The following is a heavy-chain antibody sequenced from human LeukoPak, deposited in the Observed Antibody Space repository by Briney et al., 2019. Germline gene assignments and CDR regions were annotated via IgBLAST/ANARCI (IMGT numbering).Heavy chain of an antibody. CDR2: INPDGSAK. CDR3: ARDFAYRRLDY. V-gene: IGHV3-7*03. CDR1: GLTFSTSW. Sequence: GGSLRLSYAASGLTFSTSWMNWVRQAPGKGLEWVASINPDGSAKYYVDSVKGRFTISRDNTKNSLYLQMNSLRAEDTAVYYCARDFAYRRLDYWGQGTLVTVSS. J-gene: IGHJ4*02. D-gene: IGHD1-26*01.